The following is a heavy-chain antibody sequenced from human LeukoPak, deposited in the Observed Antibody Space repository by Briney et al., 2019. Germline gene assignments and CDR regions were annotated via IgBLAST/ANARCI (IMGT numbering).Heavy chain of an antibody. J-gene: IGHJ4*02. CDR1: GFTFSDYY. CDR2: ISTTSGYT. V-gene: IGHV3-11*06. CDR3: ASIIATKFDS. Sequence: PGGSLRLSCAASGFTFSDYYMNWIRQAPGKGLEWVSHISTTSGYTNYADSVKGRFTISRDNAKNSMYLQMNSLRAEDTAVYYCASIIATKFDSWGQGTLVTVSS. D-gene: IGHD1-20*01.